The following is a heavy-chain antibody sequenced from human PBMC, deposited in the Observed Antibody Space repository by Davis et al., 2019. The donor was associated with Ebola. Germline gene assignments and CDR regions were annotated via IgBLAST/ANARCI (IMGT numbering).Heavy chain of an antibody. CDR1: GYTFTGHY. CDR3: ASKDPQYYYYGMDV. CDR2: INPNTGAT. Sequence: ASVKVSCKTFGYTFTGHYLHWVRQAPGQGLEWMGWINPNTGATKYAQKFQGRVTMTRDTSISTAYMDLSRLTFDDTAVYYCASKDPQYYYYGMDVWGQGTTVTVS. V-gene: IGHV1-2*02. J-gene: IGHJ6*02. D-gene: IGHD2/OR15-2a*01.